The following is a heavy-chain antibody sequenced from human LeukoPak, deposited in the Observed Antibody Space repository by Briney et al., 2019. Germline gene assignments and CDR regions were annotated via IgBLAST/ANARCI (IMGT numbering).Heavy chain of an antibody. Sequence: GASVKVSCKASGYTFTGYSMHWVRQAPGQGLEWMGWINPNSGDTHYAQKFQGRVTMTRDTSISTAYMELSKLTSDDTALYYCAAAPITGETHYYYYYYMDFWGKGTAVTVSS. V-gene: IGHV1-2*02. CDR3: AAAPITGETHYYYYYYMDF. CDR1: GYTFTGYS. D-gene: IGHD7-27*01. CDR2: INPNSGDT. J-gene: IGHJ6*03.